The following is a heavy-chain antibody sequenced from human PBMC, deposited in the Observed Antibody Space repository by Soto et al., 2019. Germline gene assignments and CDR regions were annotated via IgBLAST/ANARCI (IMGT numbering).Heavy chain of an antibody. D-gene: IGHD2-8*01. J-gene: IGHJ4*02. Sequence: ASVKGYCKASGFTFTSSAMQWVRQARGQRLEWIGWISVYSGNTNYAQKLQGRVTITTDTSTSTAYMELRSLRSDDTAVYYCARDPWPYCTNGVCYFFDYWGQGTLVTVSS. CDR2: ISVYSGNT. CDR3: ARDPWPYCTNGVCYFFDY. V-gene: IGHV1-18*01. CDR1: GFTFTSSA.